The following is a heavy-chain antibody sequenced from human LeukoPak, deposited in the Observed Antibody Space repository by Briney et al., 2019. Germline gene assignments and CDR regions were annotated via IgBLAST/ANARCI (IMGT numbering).Heavy chain of an antibody. J-gene: IGHJ4*02. V-gene: IGHV3-23*01. CDR1: GFTFSNYD. CDR3: ARGYPYDSSGADY. CDR2: VRGSTVST. Sequence: QPGGSLRLSCAASGFTFSNYDMSWVRQAPGKGLEWVSTVRGSTVSTYYADSVKSRCTISRDTSKHTVCLQMTSLRGEDTAVYYCARGYPYDSSGADYWGPGTLVTVSS. D-gene: IGHD3-22*01.